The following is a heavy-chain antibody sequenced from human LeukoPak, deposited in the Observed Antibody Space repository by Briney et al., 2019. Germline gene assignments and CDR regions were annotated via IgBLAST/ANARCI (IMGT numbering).Heavy chain of an antibody. CDR3: AKRRGYYFDY. CDR1: GFTFSSYG. Sequence: PGGSLRLSCAASGFTFSSYGMHWVRQAPGKGLEWVALMSDDGSDIFYADSVKGRFTVSRDNSKNTLYLQMNSLRVEDTAVYYCAKRRGYYFDYWGQGTLSPSPQ. CDR2: MSDDGSDI. V-gene: IGHV3-30*18. J-gene: IGHJ4*02.